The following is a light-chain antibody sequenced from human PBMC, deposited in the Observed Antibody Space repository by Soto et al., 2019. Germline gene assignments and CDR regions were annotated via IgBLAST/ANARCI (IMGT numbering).Light chain of an antibody. CDR1: QSVSSY. J-gene: IGKJ5*01. Sequence: IVLTQSQATLSLSPGEGATLSCRASQSVSSYLAWYQQKPGQAPRLLIYDASNRATGIPARFSGSGSGTDFTLTIISLEPEDFAVYYCQQRSNWPPGFGQGTRLEIK. CDR3: QQRSNWPPG. V-gene: IGKV3-11*01. CDR2: DAS.